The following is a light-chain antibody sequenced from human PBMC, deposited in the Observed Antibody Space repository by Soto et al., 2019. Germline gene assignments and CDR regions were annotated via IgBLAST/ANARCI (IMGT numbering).Light chain of an antibody. V-gene: IGLV2-14*01. Sequence: QSALTQPASVSGSPGQSITISCTGTSSDVGGYNYVSWYQQHPGKAPKLMIYEVSNRPSGVSNRFSGSKSGNTASLTISGRQAEDEADYYCSSYTSSSTPLYVFGTGTKVTVL. J-gene: IGLJ1*01. CDR2: EVS. CDR1: SSDVGGYNY. CDR3: SSYTSSSTPLYV.